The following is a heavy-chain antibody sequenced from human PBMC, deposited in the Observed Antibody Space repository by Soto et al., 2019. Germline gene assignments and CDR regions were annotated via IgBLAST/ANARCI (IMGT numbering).Heavy chain of an antibody. CDR2: TYYRSKWYN. D-gene: IGHD3-10*01. J-gene: IGHJ4*02. CDR3: ARGLLWFGELSSPPDY. CDR1: GDSVSSNSAA. V-gene: IGHV6-1*01. Sequence: QVQLQQSGPGLVKPSQTLSLTCAISGDSVSSNSAAWNWIRQSPSRGLEWLGRTYYRSKWYNDYAVSVKSRITINPATSKNQFSLQLNSVTPEDTAVYYCARGLLWFGELSSPPDYWGQGTLVTVSS.